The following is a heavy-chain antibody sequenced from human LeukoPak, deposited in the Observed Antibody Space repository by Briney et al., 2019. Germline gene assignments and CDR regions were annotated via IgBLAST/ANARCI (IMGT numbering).Heavy chain of an antibody. D-gene: IGHD3-3*01. CDR3: ARGTFWSGYYQFDY. Sequence: SETLSLTCTVSGGSISSGDYYWSWIRQPPGKGLEWIGYIYYSGSTYYNPSLKSRVTISVDTSKNQFSLKLSSVTAADTAVYYCARGTFWSGYYQFDYWGQGTLVTVSS. J-gene: IGHJ4*02. CDR1: GGSISSGDYY. CDR2: IYYSGST. V-gene: IGHV4-30-4*08.